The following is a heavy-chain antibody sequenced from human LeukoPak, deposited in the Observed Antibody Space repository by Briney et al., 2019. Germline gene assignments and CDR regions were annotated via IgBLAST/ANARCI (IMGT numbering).Heavy chain of an antibody. D-gene: IGHD6-13*01. Sequence: GGSLRLSCAASGFTFSGSSIHWVRQASGKGLEWVGPIRTKANTYATAYAASVTGRFTISRDDSKDTSYLQMNSLKSEDTALYFCTTSYSGNSWYDWFGPWGQGTLVTVSS. CDR3: TTSYSGNSWYDWFGP. J-gene: IGHJ5*02. V-gene: IGHV3-73*01. CDR2: IRTKANTYAT. CDR1: GFTFSGSS.